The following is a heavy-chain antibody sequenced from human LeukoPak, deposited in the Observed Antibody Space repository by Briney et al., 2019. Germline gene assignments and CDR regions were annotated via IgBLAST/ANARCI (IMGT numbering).Heavy chain of an antibody. Sequence: ASVKLSCKASGYSFTSFYMHWVRQAPGQGLEWMGLINPSGSNTGYAQKFQGRVTMTRDTSTSTAYMELSSLGSEDTAVYYCASANYVYDSSGYLDYWGQGTLVTVSS. D-gene: IGHD3-22*01. CDR1: GYSFTSFY. CDR2: INPSGSNT. V-gene: IGHV1-46*01. J-gene: IGHJ4*02. CDR3: ASANYVYDSSGYLDY.